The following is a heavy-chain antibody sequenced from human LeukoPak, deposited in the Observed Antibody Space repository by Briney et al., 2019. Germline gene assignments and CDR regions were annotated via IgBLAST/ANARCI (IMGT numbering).Heavy chain of an antibody. CDR1: GGSISSYY. Sequence: PSETLSLTCTVSGGSISSYYWSWIRQPPGKGLEWIGYIYYSGSTNYNPSLKSRVTISVDTSKNQFSLKLSSVTAADTAVYYCARTSYDYGVNWGQGTLVTVSS. V-gene: IGHV4-59*01. CDR2: IYYSGST. D-gene: IGHD4-17*01. J-gene: IGHJ4*02. CDR3: ARTSYDYGVN.